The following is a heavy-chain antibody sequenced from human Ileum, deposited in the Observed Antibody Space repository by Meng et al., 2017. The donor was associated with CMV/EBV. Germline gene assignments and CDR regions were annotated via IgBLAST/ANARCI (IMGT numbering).Heavy chain of an antibody. CDR1: GFTFSSYG. Sequence: GESLKISCAASGFTFSSYGMHWVRQAPGKGLELVGFIRSEVYGGTTEYAASVKGRFIISRDDSKSIAYLQMSSLKTEDTAVYYCTATAYYYDSSAVDWGQGTLVTVSS. D-gene: IGHD3-22*01. CDR3: TATAYYYDSSAVD. V-gene: IGHV3-49*04. J-gene: IGHJ4*02. CDR2: IRSEVYGGTT.